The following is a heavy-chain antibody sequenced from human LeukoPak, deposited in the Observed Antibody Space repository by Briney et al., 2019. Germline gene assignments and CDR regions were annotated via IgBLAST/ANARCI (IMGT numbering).Heavy chain of an antibody. J-gene: IGHJ4*02. V-gene: IGHV3-53*01. D-gene: IGHD3-10*01. CDR3: TKEWFGQFAFDY. CDR2: IYSGGST. CDR1: GFSVSSNH. Sequence: HPGGSLRLSCAASGFSVSSNHISWVRQAPGKGLEWVSVIYSGGSTFYADSVKGRFTISRDNSENTLSLQLNSLRVEDTAVYYCTKEWFGQFAFDYWGQGTLVTVSS.